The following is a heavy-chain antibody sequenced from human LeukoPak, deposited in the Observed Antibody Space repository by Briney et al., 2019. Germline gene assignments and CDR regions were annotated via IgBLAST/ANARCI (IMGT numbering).Heavy chain of an antibody. CDR3: ARDYYDSSGYQFDY. Sequence: GGSLRLSCAASGFTFSSYGMHWVRQAPGKGLEWVAVISYDGRQTYYADSVKGRFTISRDNSKNTLYLQMNSLRAEDTAVYYCARDYYDSSGYQFDYWGQGTLVTVSS. CDR1: GFTFSSYG. D-gene: IGHD3-22*01. J-gene: IGHJ4*02. V-gene: IGHV3-30*03. CDR2: ISYDGRQT.